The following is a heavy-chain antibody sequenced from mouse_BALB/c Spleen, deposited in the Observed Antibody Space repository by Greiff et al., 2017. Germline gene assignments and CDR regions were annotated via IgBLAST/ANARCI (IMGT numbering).Heavy chain of an antibody. V-gene: IGHV2-2*02. D-gene: IGHD2-14*01. CDR2: IWSGGST. Sequence: VKLMESGPGLVQPSQSLSITCTVSGFSLTSYGVHWVRQSPGKGLEWLGVIWSGGSTDYNAAFISRLSISKDNSKSQVFFKMNSLQANDTAIYYCAIPYYRYDANYYAMDYWGQGTSVTVSS. CDR3: AIPYYRYDANYYAMDY. J-gene: IGHJ4*01. CDR1: GFSLTSYG.